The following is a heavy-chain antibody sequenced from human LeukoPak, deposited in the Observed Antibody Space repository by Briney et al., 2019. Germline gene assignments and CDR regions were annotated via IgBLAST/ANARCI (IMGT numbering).Heavy chain of an antibody. J-gene: IGHJ4*02. CDR1: GFTFSSYW. CDR2: INSDGSST. V-gene: IGHV3-74*01. Sequence: GGSLRLSCAASGFTFSSYWMHWVRQAPGKGLVWVSCINSDGSSTSYADSVKGRFTISRDNAKNTLYLQMNSLRAEDTAVYYCARGPRAYSSGYYYPFDYWGQGTLVTVSS. D-gene: IGHD3-22*01. CDR3: ARGPRAYSSGYYYPFDY.